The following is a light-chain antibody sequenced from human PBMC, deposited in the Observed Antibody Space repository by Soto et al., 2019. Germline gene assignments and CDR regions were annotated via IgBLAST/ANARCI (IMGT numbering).Light chain of an antibody. CDR2: EVS. J-gene: IGLJ1*01. V-gene: IGLV2-14*01. CDR3: SSYTTSSSYV. Sequence: QSALTQPASVSGSPGQSITMSCTGTSSDVGGYDYVSWYQQHPGEVPKLIIFEVSSRPAWISNRFSASKSGNTASLTISVLQAEDEADYYCSSYTTSSSYVFGTGTKLTVL. CDR1: SSDVGGYDY.